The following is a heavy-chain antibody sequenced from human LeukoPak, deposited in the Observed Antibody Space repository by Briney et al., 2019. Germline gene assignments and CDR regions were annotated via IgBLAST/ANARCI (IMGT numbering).Heavy chain of an antibody. CDR2: ISGSGGST. D-gene: IGHD2-21*02. Sequence: GGSLRLSCAACGLTFSSYAMSWVRRAPGKGLEWVSGISGSGGSTYYADCVKGRFTISRDNSKNTLYLQMNSLRAEDTAVYYCAKGILAYCGGDCYTRGNAFDIWGQGTMVTVSS. J-gene: IGHJ3*02. CDR1: GLTFSSYA. V-gene: IGHV3-23*01. CDR3: AKGILAYCGGDCYTRGNAFDI.